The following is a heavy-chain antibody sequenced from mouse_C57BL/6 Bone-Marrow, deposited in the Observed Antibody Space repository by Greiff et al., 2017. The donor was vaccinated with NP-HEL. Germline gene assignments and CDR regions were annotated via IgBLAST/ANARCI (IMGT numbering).Heavy chain of an antibody. Sequence: QVQLQQHGAELVKPGDSVKMSCKASGYTFTSYWITWVKQRPGQGLEWIGDIYPGSGSTNYNEKFKSKATLTGDTSSSTAYMQLSSLTSEDSAVYYCARLEVYSNYVGFAYWGQGTLVTVSA. CDR3: ARLEVYSNYVGFAY. CDR1: GYTFTSYW. D-gene: IGHD2-5*01. J-gene: IGHJ3*01. CDR2: IYPGSGST. V-gene: IGHV1-55*01.